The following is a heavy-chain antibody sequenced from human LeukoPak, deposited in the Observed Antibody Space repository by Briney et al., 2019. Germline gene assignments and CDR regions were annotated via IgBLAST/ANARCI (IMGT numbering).Heavy chain of an antibody. D-gene: IGHD4-17*01. V-gene: IGHV1-2*02. J-gene: IGHJ3*02. CDR2: INPKTGGP. CDR1: GYTFIGYY. CDR3: AKDYGFYTFDM. Sequence: ASVKVSCKASGYTFIGYYIHWVRQAPGQGLEWMGCINPKTGGPNYAQAFQGRVTMTRDTPITTAYMELSGLTSDDSAVYYCAKDYGFYTFDMWGQGTMVTVSS.